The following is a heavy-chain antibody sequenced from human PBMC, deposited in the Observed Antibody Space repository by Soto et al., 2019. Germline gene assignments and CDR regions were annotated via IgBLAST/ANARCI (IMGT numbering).Heavy chain of an antibody. Sequence: PSETLSLTCTVSGGSVSSGSYYWSWIRQPPGKGLEWIGYIYYSGSTNYNPSLKSRVTISVDTSKNQFSLKLSSVTAADTAVYYCARGNYYDSSGYYKLLPVDYWGQGTLVTVSS. CDR2: IYYSGST. D-gene: IGHD3-22*01. V-gene: IGHV4-61*01. CDR1: GGSVSSGSYY. J-gene: IGHJ4*02. CDR3: ARGNYYDSSGYYKLLPVDY.